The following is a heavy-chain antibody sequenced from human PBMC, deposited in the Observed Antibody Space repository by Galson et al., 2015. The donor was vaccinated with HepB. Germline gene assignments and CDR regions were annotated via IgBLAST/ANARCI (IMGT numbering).Heavy chain of an antibody. CDR2: INPSGGST. D-gene: IGHD5-24*01. J-gene: IGHJ3*02. Sequence: SVKVSCKASGYTFTSYYMHWVRQAPGQGLEWMGIINPSGGSTSYAQKLQGRVTMTRDTSTSTVYMELSSLRSEDTAVYYCARDRGPRGWLQTSYAFDIWGQGTMVTVSS. V-gene: IGHV1-46*04. CDR1: GYTFTSYY. CDR3: ARDRGPRGWLQTSYAFDI.